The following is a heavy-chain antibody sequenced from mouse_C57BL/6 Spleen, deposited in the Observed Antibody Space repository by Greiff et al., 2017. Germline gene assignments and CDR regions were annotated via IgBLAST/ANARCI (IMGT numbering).Heavy chain of an antibody. Sequence: EVQLQQSGPELVKPGASVKISCKASGYTFTDYYMNWVKQSHGKSLEWIGDINPNNGGTSYNQKFKGKATLTVDKSSSTAYMELRSLTSEDSAVYYCARRTVWDFDVWGTGTTVTVSS. J-gene: IGHJ1*03. V-gene: IGHV1-26*01. CDR3: ARRTVWDFDV. CDR1: GYTFTDYY. CDR2: INPNNGGT.